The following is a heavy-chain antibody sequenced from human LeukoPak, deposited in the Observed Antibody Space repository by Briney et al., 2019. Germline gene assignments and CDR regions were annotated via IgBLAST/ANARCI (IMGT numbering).Heavy chain of an antibody. CDR1: GYTLTGYY. D-gene: IGHD3-10*01. Sequence: SVKVSCKASGYTLTGYYMHWVRQAPGQGLEWMGRIIPIPGMANYAQKFQGRVTITADSSTSTAYMEVSSLRSEDTAVYCCARAVVVARGLMAYFDYWGQGTLVTVPS. J-gene: IGHJ4*02. CDR2: IIPIPGMA. CDR3: ARAVVVARGLMAYFDY. V-gene: IGHV1-69*04.